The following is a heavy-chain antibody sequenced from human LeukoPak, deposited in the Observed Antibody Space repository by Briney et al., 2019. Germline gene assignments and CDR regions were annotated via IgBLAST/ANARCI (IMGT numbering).Heavy chain of an antibody. CDR1: EFTFSDFY. Sequence: PGESLRLSCAASEFTFSDFYMTWIRQAPGKGLEWVSYISSSSTFTNYADSVKGRFTISRDNAKNSLYLQMNSLRAEDTAMYYCATTSTVTPLWYFDLWGRGTLVTVSP. CDR2: ISSSSTFT. D-gene: IGHD4-17*01. V-gene: IGHV3-11*06. J-gene: IGHJ2*01. CDR3: ATTSTVTPLWYFDL.